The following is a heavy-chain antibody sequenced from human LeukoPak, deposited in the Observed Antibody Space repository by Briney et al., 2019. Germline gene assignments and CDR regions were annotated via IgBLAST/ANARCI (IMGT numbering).Heavy chain of an antibody. J-gene: IGHJ5*02. V-gene: IGHV1-18*01. Sequence: ASVKVSCKASGYIFNTNGINWVRQAPGQGLEWVAYISAYSGVTNSAQKFRDRVTMTIHTSTRTAYMELRSLTSDDSAVYYCARGFSLRITGTTGWFDPWGQGTLVTVSS. CDR3: ARGFSLRITGTTGWFDP. CDR2: ISAYSGVT. CDR1: GYIFNTNG. D-gene: IGHD1-7*01.